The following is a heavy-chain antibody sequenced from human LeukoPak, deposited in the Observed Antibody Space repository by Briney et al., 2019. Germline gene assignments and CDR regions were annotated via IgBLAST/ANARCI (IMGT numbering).Heavy chain of an antibody. D-gene: IGHD6-19*01. J-gene: IGHJ4*02. Sequence: ASVNVSCKASGYTFTSYGISWVRQAPGQGLEWMGWISAYNGNTNYAQKLQGRVTMTTDTSTSTAYMELRSLRSDDTAVYYCARSTYSSGWYGLVTATHFDYWGQGTLVTVSS. CDR1: GYTFTSYG. CDR3: ARSTYSSGWYGLVTATHFDY. V-gene: IGHV1-18*01. CDR2: ISAYNGNT.